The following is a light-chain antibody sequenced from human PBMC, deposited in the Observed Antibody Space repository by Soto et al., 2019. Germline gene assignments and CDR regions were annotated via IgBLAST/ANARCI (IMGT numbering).Light chain of an antibody. V-gene: IGKV1-39*01. CDR2: TAS. CDR3: QQSYISPLT. Sequence: DIQMTQSPSFLSASLGDRVTITCRASQSINSYLNWYQQKPGKAPKLLIYTASSLQSGVPSRFSGSGSGTDFTLTISSLQPEDFATYYCQQSYISPLTFGQGTRLEIK. CDR1: QSINSY. J-gene: IGKJ5*01.